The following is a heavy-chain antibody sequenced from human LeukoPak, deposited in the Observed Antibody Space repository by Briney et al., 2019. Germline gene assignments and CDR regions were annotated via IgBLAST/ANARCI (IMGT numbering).Heavy chain of an antibody. D-gene: IGHD2-21*02. J-gene: IGHJ4*02. CDR3: AKDLPDAYCGGDCYRGVFDF. V-gene: IGHV3-21*04. CDR2: ISSSSSYI. CDR1: GFTFSSYS. Sequence: PGGSLRLSCAASGFTFSSYSMNWVRQAPGKGLEWVSSISSSSSYIYYADSVKGRFTISRDNSKNTLYLQMNSLRVEDTALYYCAKDLPDAYCGGDCYRGVFDFWGQGTLVTVSS.